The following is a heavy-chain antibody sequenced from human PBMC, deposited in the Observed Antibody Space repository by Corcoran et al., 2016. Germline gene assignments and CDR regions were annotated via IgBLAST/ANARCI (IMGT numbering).Heavy chain of an antibody. D-gene: IGHD4-4*01. J-gene: IGHJ5*02. V-gene: IGHV1-18*01. Sequence: QVQLVQSGAEVKKPGASVKVSCKASGYTFTSYGISWVRKAPGQGLEGMGWISAYNGNTNYAQTLQGRVTMTTDTSTITASMELRSLRSDDTAGLSSARYPSTTGLDGREYWFDPWGQGTLVTVSS. CDR3: ARYPSTTGLDGREYWFDP. CDR1: GYTFTSYG. CDR2: ISAYNGNT.